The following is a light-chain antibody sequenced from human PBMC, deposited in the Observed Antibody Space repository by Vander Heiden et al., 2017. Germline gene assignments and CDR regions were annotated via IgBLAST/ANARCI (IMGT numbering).Light chain of an antibody. CDR2: EDN. CDR3: QSYDSSNLWV. V-gene: IGLV6-57*01. Sequence: FMLTQPHSVSESPGTTVTISCTRSSGSIASNYVQWYQQRPGSSPTTVIYEDNQRPSGVPDRFSGSIDSSSNSASLTISGLKTEDEADYYCQSYDSSNLWVFGGGTKLTVL. CDR1: SGSIASNY. J-gene: IGLJ3*02.